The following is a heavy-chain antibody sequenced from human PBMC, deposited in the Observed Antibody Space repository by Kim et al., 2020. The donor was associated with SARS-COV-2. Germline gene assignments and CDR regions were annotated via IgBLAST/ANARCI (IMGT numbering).Heavy chain of an antibody. CDR1: GFTFSSYW. CDR3: AREVGGYSSSWYYLEREHPAYDFDY. V-gene: IGHV3-7*01. D-gene: IGHD6-13*01. Sequence: GGSLRLSCAASGFTFSSYWMSWVRQAPGKGLEWLANIKQDGSEKYYVDSVKGRFTISRDNAKNSLYLQMNSLRAEDTAVYYCAREVGGYSSSWYYLEREHPAYDFDYWGQGALVTVSS. CDR2: IKQDGSEK. J-gene: IGHJ4*02.